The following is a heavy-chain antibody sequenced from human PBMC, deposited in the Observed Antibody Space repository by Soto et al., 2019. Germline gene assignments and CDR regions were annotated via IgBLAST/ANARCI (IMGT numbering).Heavy chain of an antibody. CDR2: IYWDDDK. CDR1: GFSLSTTGVG. J-gene: IGHJ6*02. V-gene: IGHV2-5*02. CDR3: VQSRCGGDCLQSYSSHSYYGLDV. Sequence: QITLKESGPTLVKPTQTLTLTCTFSGFSLSTTGVGVGWIRQPPGKALEWLAFIYWDDDKRYNPSLKSRLTITKDTSKNQVVLTMTNTDPVDTATYYCVQSRCGGDCLQSYSSHSYYGLDVWGQGTTVTVSS. D-gene: IGHD2-21*01.